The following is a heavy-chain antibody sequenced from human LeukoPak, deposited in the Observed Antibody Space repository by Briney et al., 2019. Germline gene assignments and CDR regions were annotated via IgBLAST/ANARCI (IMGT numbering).Heavy chain of an antibody. CDR3: ARPGGYSSSSLDY. D-gene: IGHD6-6*01. Sequence: SSETLSLTCAVSGYSISSGYYWGWIRQPPGKGLEWIGSIYHSGSTYYNPSLKSRVTISVDTSKNQFSLKLSSVTTADTAVYYCARPGGYSSSSLDYWGQGTLVTVSS. J-gene: IGHJ4*02. CDR2: IYHSGST. V-gene: IGHV4-38-2*01. CDR1: GYSISSGYY.